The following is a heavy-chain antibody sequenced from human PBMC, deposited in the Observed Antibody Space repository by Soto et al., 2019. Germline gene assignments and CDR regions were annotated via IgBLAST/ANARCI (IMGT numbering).Heavy chain of an antibody. J-gene: IGHJ4*02. V-gene: IGHV4-61*01. Sequence: QVQLQESGPGLVKPSETLSLTCTVSGGSVSSGSYYWSWIRQPPGKGLEWIGYIYYSGNTNYNPSLKIRVTISVDTSKNQFSLKLSSVTAADTAVYYCASYAKGYCSGGSCYGRNYFDYWGQGTLVTVSS. D-gene: IGHD2-15*01. CDR1: GGSVSSGSYY. CDR3: ASYAKGYCSGGSCYGRNYFDY. CDR2: IYYSGNT.